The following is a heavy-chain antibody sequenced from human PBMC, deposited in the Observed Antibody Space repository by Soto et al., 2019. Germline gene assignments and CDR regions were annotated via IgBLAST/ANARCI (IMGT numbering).Heavy chain of an antibody. CDR3: ARGKRVSYCSGGSCYSTPGPPDY. CDR1: GGSFSGYY. V-gene: IGHV4-34*01. CDR2: INHSGST. J-gene: IGHJ4*02. D-gene: IGHD2-15*01. Sequence: SETLSLTCAVYGGSFSGYYWSWIRQPPGKGLEWIGEINHSGSTNYNPSLKSRVTISVDTSKNQFSLKLSSVTAADTAVYYCARGKRVSYCSGGSCYSTPGPPDYWGQGTLVTVS.